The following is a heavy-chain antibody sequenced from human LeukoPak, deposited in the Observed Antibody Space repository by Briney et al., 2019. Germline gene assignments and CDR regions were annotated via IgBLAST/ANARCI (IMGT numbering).Heavy chain of an antibody. V-gene: IGHV4-61*01. CDR3: ARDGGHSSGWYGGFDY. J-gene: IGHJ4*02. CDR1: GYSISSGYY. Sequence: SETLSLTCTVSGYSISSGYYWGWIRQPPGKGLEWIGYIYYSGSTNYNPSLKSRVTISVDTSKNQFSLKLSSVTAADTAVYYCARDGGHSSGWYGGFDYWGQGTLVTVSS. CDR2: IYYSGST. D-gene: IGHD6-19*01.